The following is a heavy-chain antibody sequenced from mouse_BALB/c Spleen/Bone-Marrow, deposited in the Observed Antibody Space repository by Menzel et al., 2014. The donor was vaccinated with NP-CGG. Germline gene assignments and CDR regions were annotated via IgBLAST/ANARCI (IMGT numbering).Heavy chain of an antibody. Sequence: VQLQQSGAELVKPGASVKLSCTASGFNIKDTYMHWVKQRPEQGLEWIGRIDPASDNTKFDPKFQGKATIASDTSSNTAYLQLSSLTSEDTAVYYCAAYYYVSSYGFAYWGQGTLVTVSA. J-gene: IGHJ3*01. CDR1: GFNIKDTY. V-gene: IGHV14-3*02. D-gene: IGHD1-1*01. CDR2: IDPASDNT. CDR3: AAYYYVSSYGFAY.